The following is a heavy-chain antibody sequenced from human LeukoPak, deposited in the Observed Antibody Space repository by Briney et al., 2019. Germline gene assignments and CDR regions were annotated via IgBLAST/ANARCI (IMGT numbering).Heavy chain of an antibody. Sequence: GGSLRLSCAASGFTFSSYAMSWVRQAPGKGLEWVSAISGSGGSTYYADSVKGRFTISRDNSKNTLYLQMNSLRAEDTAVYYCARANDPYGLRLDYWGQGTLVTVSS. V-gene: IGHV3-23*01. D-gene: IGHD4-17*01. CDR1: GFTFSSYA. J-gene: IGHJ4*02. CDR2: ISGSGGST. CDR3: ARANDPYGLRLDY.